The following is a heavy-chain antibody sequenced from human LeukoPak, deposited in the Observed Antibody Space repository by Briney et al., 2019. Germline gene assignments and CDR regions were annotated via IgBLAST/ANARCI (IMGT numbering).Heavy chain of an antibody. CDR1: GFTFSSYG. Sequence: GGSLRLSCAASGFTFSSYGMHWVRQAPGKGLEWVAFIRYDGSNKYYADSVKGRFTISRDNSKNTLYLQMNSLRAEDTAVYYCARGYSSSIAIWGQGTLVTVSS. D-gene: IGHD6-6*01. CDR2: IRYDGSNK. V-gene: IGHV3-30*02. J-gene: IGHJ4*02. CDR3: ARGYSSSIAI.